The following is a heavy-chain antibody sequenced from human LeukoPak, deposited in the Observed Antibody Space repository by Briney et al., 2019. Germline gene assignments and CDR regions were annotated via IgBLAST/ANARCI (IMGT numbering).Heavy chain of an antibody. CDR3: ASGDQIRTVATIVPYCFDY. D-gene: IGHD5-12*01. V-gene: IGHV1-2*02. Sequence: ASVKVSCKASGYTFINYYIHWVRQAPGQGLEWMGGINPNSGGTNYAQKFQGRVTMTRDTSISTAYMDLSRLRSDDTAVYYCASGDQIRTVATIVPYCFDYWGQGTLVTVSS. CDR1: GYTFINYY. CDR2: INPNSGGT. J-gene: IGHJ4*02.